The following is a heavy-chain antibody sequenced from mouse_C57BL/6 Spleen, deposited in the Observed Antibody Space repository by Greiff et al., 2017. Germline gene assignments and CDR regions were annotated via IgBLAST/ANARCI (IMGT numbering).Heavy chain of an antibody. CDR3: TEGDITTVVFDY. J-gene: IGHJ2*01. D-gene: IGHD1-1*01. CDR2: IRLKSDNYAT. V-gene: IGHV6-3*01. Sequence: EVKLMESGGGLVQPGGSMKLSCVASGFTFSNYWMNWVRQSPEKGLEWVAQIRLKSDNYATHYAESVKGRFTISRDDSKSSVYLQMNNLRAEDTGIYYCTEGDITTVVFDYWGQGTTLTVSS. CDR1: GFTFSNYW.